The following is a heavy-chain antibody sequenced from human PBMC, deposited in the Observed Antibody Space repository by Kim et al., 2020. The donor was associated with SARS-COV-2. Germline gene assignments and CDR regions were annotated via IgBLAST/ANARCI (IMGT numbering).Heavy chain of an antibody. Sequence: GGSLRLSCAASGFTFSSYGMHWVRQAPGKGLEWVAVIWYDGSNKYYADSVKGRFTISRDNSKNTLYRQMNSLRAEDTAVYYCARGAFGAYYDFWSGLDPGYYGMDVWGQGTTVTVSS. J-gene: IGHJ6*02. D-gene: IGHD3-3*01. CDR1: GFTFSSYG. V-gene: IGHV3-33*01. CDR3: ARGAFGAYYDFWSGLDPGYYGMDV. CDR2: IWYDGSNK.